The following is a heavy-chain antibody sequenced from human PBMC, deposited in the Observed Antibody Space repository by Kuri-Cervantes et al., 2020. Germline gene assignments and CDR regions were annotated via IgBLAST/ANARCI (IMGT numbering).Heavy chain of an antibody. J-gene: IGHJ3*02. CDR2: IKQDGSEK. CDR3: ARTDYGDLWADAFDI. V-gene: IGHV3-7*01. D-gene: IGHD4-17*01. Sequence: GGSLRLSCAASGFTFSSYAMSWVRQAPGKGLEWVANIKQDGSEKYYVDSVKGRFTISRDNAKNSLYLQMNSLRAEDTAVYYCARTDYGDLWADAFDIWGQGTMVTVSS. CDR1: GFTFSSYA.